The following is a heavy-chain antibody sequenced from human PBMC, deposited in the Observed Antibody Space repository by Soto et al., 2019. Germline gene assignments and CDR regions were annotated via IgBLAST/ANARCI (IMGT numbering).Heavy chain of an antibody. V-gene: IGHV4-34*01. Sequence: SETLSLTCAVYGGSFSGYYWSWIRQPPGKGLEWIGEINHSGSTNYNPSLKSRVTISVDTSKSQFSLKLGSVTAADTAVYYCARRATTCAFDIWGQGTMVTVSS. J-gene: IGHJ3*02. CDR1: GGSFSGYY. CDR3: ARRATTCAFDI. D-gene: IGHD1-26*01. CDR2: INHSGST.